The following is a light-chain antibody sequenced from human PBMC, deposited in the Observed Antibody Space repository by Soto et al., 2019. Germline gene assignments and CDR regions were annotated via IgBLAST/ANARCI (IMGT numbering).Light chain of an antibody. Sequence: EVVMTQSPATLSVSPGERATLSCRASQSVSSNYLAWYQQKPGQAPRLLIYGASSRATGIPDRFSGSGSGTDFTLTISRLEPEDFAVYYCQYYVSSPLTFGGGTKVDIK. CDR3: QYYVSSPLT. V-gene: IGKV3-20*01. CDR1: QSVSSNY. J-gene: IGKJ4*01. CDR2: GAS.